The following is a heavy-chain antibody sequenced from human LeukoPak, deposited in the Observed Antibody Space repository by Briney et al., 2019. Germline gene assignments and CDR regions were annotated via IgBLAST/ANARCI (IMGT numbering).Heavy chain of an antibody. D-gene: IGHD6-6*01. J-gene: IGHJ4*02. CDR1: GGSISSYY. V-gene: IGHV4-59*12. Sequence: SETLSLTCTVSGGSISSYYWSWIRQPPGKGLEWIGYIYYSGSTYYNPSLKSRVTISVDTSKNQFSLKLSSVTAADTAVYYCATFHKIAARLFDYWGQGTLVTVSS. CDR2: IYYSGST. CDR3: ATFHKIAARLFDY.